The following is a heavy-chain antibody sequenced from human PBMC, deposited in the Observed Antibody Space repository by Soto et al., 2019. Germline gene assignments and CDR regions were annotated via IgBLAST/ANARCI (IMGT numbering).Heavy chain of an antibody. V-gene: IGHV1-8*01. Sequence: QVQLVQSGAEVKKPGASVKVSCKASGYTFTSYDINWVRQATGQGLEWMGWMNPNSGNTGYAQKCQGRRTMTRNTSISTAYMGLSSLRSEDTAVYYCASAYLGHDAFAIWGQGTMVTVSS. CDR3: ASAYLGHDAFAI. CDR1: GYTFTSYD. D-gene: IGHD1-26*01. CDR2: MNPNSGNT. J-gene: IGHJ3*02.